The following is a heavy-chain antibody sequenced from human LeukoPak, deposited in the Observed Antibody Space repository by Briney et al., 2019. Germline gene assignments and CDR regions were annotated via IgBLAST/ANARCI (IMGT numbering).Heavy chain of an antibody. D-gene: IGHD2-21*02. CDR2: IYWNDDK. CDR3: AHLYDYCSAFDY. V-gene: IGHV2-5*01. Sequence: SGPTLVKPTQTLTLTCTFSGFSLSTSGVGVGWIRQPPGKALEWLALIYWNDDKRYSPSLKSRLTITKDTSKNQVVLTMTNMDPVDTATYYCAHLYDYCSAFDYWGQGTLVTVSS. CDR1: GFSLSTSGVG. J-gene: IGHJ4*02.